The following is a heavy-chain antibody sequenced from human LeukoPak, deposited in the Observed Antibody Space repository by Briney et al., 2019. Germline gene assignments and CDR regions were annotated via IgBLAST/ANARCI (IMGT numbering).Heavy chain of an antibody. D-gene: IGHD3-16*01. CDR2: INHSGST. J-gene: IGHJ3*02. CDR1: GGSFSGYY. V-gene: IGHV4-34*01. CDR3: ARDGGSGAFDI. Sequence: SETLSLTCAVYGGSFSGYYWSWIRQPPGKGLEWIGKINHSGSTNYNPSLKSRVTISVDTSKNQFSLKLSSVTAADTAVYYCARDGGSGAFDIWGQGTMVTVSS.